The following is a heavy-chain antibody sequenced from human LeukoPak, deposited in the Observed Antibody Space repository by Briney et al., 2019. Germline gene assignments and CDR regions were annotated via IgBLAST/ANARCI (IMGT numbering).Heavy chain of an antibody. Sequence: PGGSLRLSCAASGFSFSSYEMNWVRQAPGKGLEWVSYISSGSTTIYYADSVKGRFTISRDNAKNSLYLQMNSLRAEDTALYYCAKDKGPTYYYYYYMDVWGKGTTVTVSS. J-gene: IGHJ6*03. CDR2: ISSGSTTI. CDR3: AKDKGPTYYYYYYMDV. V-gene: IGHV3-48*01. CDR1: GFSFSSYE.